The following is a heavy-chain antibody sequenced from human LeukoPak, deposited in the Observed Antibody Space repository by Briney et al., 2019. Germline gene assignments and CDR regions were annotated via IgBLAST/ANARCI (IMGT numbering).Heavy chain of an antibody. CDR2: IYYSGST. J-gene: IGHJ4*02. CDR3: ARAVGGYCTNGVCSAFDY. CDR1: GGSISSYY. Sequence: SETLSLTCTVSGGSISSYYWSWIRQPPGKGLEWIGYIYYSGSTNYNPSLKSRVTISVDTSKNQFSLKLSSVTAADTAVYYCARAVGGYCTNGVCSAFDYWGRGTLVTVSS. D-gene: IGHD2-8*01. V-gene: IGHV4-59*01.